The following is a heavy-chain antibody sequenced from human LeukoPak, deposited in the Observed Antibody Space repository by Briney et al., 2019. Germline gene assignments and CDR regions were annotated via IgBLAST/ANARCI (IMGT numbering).Heavy chain of an antibody. D-gene: IGHD6-19*01. CDR3: ATDRSYSSGRLFDY. J-gene: IGHJ4*02. CDR1: GFTFSSYA. CDR2: ISGSGGST. Sequence: PGGSLRLSCAASGFTFSSYAMSWVRQAPGKGLEWVSGISGSGGSTYYGDSVKGRFTISRDNSKNTLYLQMDSLRAEDTAVYYCATDRSYSSGRLFDYWGQGTLVTVSS. V-gene: IGHV3-23*01.